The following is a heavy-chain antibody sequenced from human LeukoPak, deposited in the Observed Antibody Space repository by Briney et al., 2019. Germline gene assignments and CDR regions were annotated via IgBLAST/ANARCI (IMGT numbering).Heavy chain of an antibody. CDR2: IYHSGST. V-gene: IGHV4-38-2*02. Sequence: PSETLSLTCTVSGYSISSGYYWGWIRQPPGKGLEWIGSIYHSGSTNYNPSLKSRVTISVDTSKNQFSLKLSSVTAADTAVYYCARQEYYYGPFDYWGQGTLVTVSS. CDR1: GYSISSGYY. CDR3: ARQEYYYGPFDY. D-gene: IGHD3-10*01. J-gene: IGHJ4*02.